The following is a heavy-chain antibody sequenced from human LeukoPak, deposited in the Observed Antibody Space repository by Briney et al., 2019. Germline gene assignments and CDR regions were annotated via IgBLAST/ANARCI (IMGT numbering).Heavy chain of an antibody. Sequence: GGSLRLSCAASGFTFSSCAMHWVRQAPGKGLEWVAVISYDGSNKYYADSVKGRFTISRDNSKNTLYLQMNSLRAEDTAVYYCARTVPGYCSGGSCYGGYFDYWGQGTLVTVSS. J-gene: IGHJ4*02. D-gene: IGHD2-15*01. V-gene: IGHV3-30-3*01. CDR2: ISYDGSNK. CDR3: ARTVPGYCSGGSCYGGYFDY. CDR1: GFTFSSCA.